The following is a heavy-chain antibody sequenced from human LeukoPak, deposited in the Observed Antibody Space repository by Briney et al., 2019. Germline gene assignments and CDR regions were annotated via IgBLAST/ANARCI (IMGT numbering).Heavy chain of an antibody. V-gene: IGHV1-3*01. D-gene: IGHD5-18*01. Sequence: GASVKVSCKASGYTFTSYAMHWLRQAPGQRLEWMGWINAGNGNPKYSQKFQGRVTITRDTSAGPAYMELGSLRAEGPCGDDSAGGETAMVNWGQGTLVTVSS. CDR2: INAGNGNP. CDR3: AGGETAMVN. J-gene: IGHJ4*02. CDR1: GYTFTSYA.